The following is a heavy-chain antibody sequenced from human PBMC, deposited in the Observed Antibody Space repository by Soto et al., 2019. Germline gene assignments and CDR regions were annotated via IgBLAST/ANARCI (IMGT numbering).Heavy chain of an antibody. J-gene: IGHJ6*02. D-gene: IGHD4-17*01. Sequence: ASVKVSCTSSGSTFTSYAMHWVRRAPDQMLEWMGWINAGNGNTKYSQKFQGRVTITRDTSASTAYMELSSLRSEDTAVYYCARDPTTVTAYYYYGMDVWGQGTTVTVSS. CDR2: INAGNGNT. CDR3: ARDPTTVTAYYYYGMDV. V-gene: IGHV1-3*01. CDR1: GSTFTSYA.